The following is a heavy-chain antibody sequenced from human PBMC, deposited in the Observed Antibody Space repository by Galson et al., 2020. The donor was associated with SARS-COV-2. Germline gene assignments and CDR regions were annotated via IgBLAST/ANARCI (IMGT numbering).Heavy chain of an antibody. D-gene: IGHD3-10*01. J-gene: IGHJ4*02. Sequence: GESLKISCAASGFTFSSYAMSWVRQAPGKGLEWVSAISGSGGSTYYADSVKGRFTISRDNSKNTLYLQMNSLRAEDTAVYYCAKDSGPPSLLWFGELFMEYDYGGQGTLVTVSS. V-gene: IGHV3-23*01. CDR2: ISGSGGST. CDR3: AKDSGPPSLLWFGELFMEYDY. CDR1: GFTFSSYA.